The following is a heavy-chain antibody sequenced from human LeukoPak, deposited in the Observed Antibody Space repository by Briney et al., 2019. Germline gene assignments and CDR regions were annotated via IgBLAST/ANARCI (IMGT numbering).Heavy chain of an antibody. CDR2: IYYSGST. D-gene: IGHD3-10*01. V-gene: IGHV4-59*01. CDR3: ARDKGFGELLHY. CDR1: GGSISSYY. Sequence: SETLSLTCTVSGGSISSYYWSWIRQPPGKGLEWIGYIYYSGSTNYNPSLKSRVTISVDTSKNQFSLKLSSVTAADTAVYYCARDKGFGELLHYWGQGTLVTVSS. J-gene: IGHJ4*02.